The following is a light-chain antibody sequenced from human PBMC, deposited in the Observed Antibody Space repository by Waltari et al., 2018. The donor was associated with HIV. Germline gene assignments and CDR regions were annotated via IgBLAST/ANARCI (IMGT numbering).Light chain of an antibody. CDR3: SSYTSAATVV. Sequence: QSALTQPVSVSGSPGQSITISCTGTSSDVGPNNYVPWYQQHPGKAPKLMIYEVTKPPLGVSNRFSGSKAGNTASLTISGLQAQDEADYYCSSYTSAATVVFGGGTKLTVL. CDR1: SSDVGPNNY. V-gene: IGLV2-14*01. CDR2: EVT. J-gene: IGLJ2*01.